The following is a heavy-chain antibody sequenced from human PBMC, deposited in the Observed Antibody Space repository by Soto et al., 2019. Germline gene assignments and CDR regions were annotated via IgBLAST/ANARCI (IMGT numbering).Heavy chain of an antibody. Sequence: QVPLVQSGAEVKKPGSSVKVSCKASGGTFSSYAISWVRQAPGQGLEWMGGIIPIFGTANYAQKFQGRVTITADESTSTAYMELSSLRSEDTAVYYCARVRNYYDSSGYHYDYWGQGTLVTVSS. CDR1: GGTFSSYA. D-gene: IGHD3-22*01. CDR2: IIPIFGTA. J-gene: IGHJ4*02. V-gene: IGHV1-69*01. CDR3: ARVRNYYDSSGYHYDY.